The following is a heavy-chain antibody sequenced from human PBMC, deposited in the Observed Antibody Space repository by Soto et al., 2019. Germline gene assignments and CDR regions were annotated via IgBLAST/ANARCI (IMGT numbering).Heavy chain of an antibody. CDR1: GGSFSNFI. CDR2: IVPMLGTP. D-gene: IGHD1-1*01. Sequence: QVQLVQSGAEVKEPGSSVRVSCKASGGSFSNFIMNWVRQTPGQGLEWMGGIVPMLGTPTYAEKFKGRVTISATGSTSTAYMELTSLRSEDTAIYYCARNGTYGTSLSHYPGMDVWGQGTTVTVS. CDR3: ARNGTYGTSLSHYPGMDV. J-gene: IGHJ6*02. V-gene: IGHV1-69*16.